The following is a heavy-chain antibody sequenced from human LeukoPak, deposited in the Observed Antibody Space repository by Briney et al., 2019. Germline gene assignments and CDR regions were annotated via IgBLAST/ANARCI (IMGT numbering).Heavy chain of an antibody. CDR1: GGSISSGDYY. D-gene: IGHD2-15*01. CDR3: ARGRIVVVVAGGQRRYFDL. Sequence: PSQTLSLTCTVSGGSISSGDYYWSWIRQPPGKGLEWIGEINHSGSTNYNPSLKSRVTISVDTSKNQFSLKLSSVTAADTAVYYCARGRIVVVVAGGQRRYFDLWGRGTLVTVSS. CDR2: INHSGST. J-gene: IGHJ2*01. V-gene: IGHV4-30-4*08.